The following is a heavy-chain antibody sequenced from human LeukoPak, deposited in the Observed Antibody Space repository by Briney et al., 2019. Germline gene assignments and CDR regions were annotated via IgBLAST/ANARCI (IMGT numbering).Heavy chain of an antibody. J-gene: IGHJ6*02. V-gene: IGHV3-9*01. D-gene: IGHD3-10*01. CDR3: AKDSIGEASGGMDV. Sequence: GGSLSLSCAASGCAIGNFAMHLVRRAPGKGLEWVSGISYNSGGRGYPDSVKGRFTISRDNAKNSLYLQMNSLRSEDTALYYCAKDSIGEASGGMDVWGQGTTVTVSS. CDR1: GCAIGNFA. CDR2: ISYNSGGR.